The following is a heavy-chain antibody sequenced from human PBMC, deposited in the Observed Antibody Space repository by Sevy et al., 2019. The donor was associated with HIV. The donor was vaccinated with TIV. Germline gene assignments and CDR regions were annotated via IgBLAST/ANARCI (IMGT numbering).Heavy chain of an antibody. CDR2: IKQDESEK. J-gene: IGHJ3*01. CDR1: AFTFNRYW. V-gene: IGHV3-7*03. Sequence: GGSLRLSCAASAFTFNRYWMSWVRQAPGKGLEWVANIKQDESEKHYADSVKGRFTISRDNTKNSLFLQLDTVRDEDSAIYYCAKIDDGDFGGVVRVWGQGTMVTVSS. CDR3: AKIDDGDFGGVVRV. D-gene: IGHD2-21*01.